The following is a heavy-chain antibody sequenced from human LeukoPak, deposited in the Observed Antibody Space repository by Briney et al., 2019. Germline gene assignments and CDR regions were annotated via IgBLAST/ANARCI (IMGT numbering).Heavy chain of an antibody. CDR1: GYSFTSYW. V-gene: IGHV5-51*01. Sequence: GESLKISCKGLGYSFTSYWNAWVRQRPGKGLEWMGIIYPGGSETRYDPSFQGQVTISADRSTSTAYLQWSSLGASDTAMYYCARAYGGNEIFDYWGQGTLVTVSS. D-gene: IGHD4-23*01. CDR2: IYPGGSET. CDR3: ARAYGGNEIFDY. J-gene: IGHJ4*02.